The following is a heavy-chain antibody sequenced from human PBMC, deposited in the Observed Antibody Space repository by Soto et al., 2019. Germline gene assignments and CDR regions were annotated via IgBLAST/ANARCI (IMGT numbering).Heavy chain of an antibody. J-gene: IGHJ4*02. CDR2: IRHSGNT. CDR1: GGSISSSNW. CDR3: ARTRGGYDYGPRDY. D-gene: IGHD5-18*01. V-gene: IGHV4-4*02. Sequence: QVQLQESGPGLVKPSGTLSLTCAVSGGSISSSNWWSWVRQPPGKGLEWIGEIRHSGNTNYNPSLKSRVTMSVDKSTNQFSLKLSSVTAADTAVYFCARTRGGYDYGPRDYWGQGALVTVSS.